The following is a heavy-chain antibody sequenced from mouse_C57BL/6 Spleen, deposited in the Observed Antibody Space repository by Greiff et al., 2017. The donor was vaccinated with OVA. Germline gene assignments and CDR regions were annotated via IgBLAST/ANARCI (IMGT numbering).Heavy chain of an antibody. CDR3: ARGHYSNYGFAY. J-gene: IGHJ3*01. V-gene: IGHV3-6*01. Sequence: ESGPGLVKPSQSLSLTCSVTGYSITSGYYWNWIRQFPGNKLEWMGYISYDGSNNYNPSLKNRISITRDTSKNQFFLKLNSVTTEDTATYYCARGHYSNYGFAYWGQGTLVTVSA. CDR1: GYSITSGYY. CDR2: ISYDGSN. D-gene: IGHD2-5*01.